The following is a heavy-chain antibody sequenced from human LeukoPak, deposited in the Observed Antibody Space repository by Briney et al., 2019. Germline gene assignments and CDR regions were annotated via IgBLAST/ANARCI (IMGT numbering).Heavy chain of an antibody. CDR1: GYTFTGYY. Sequence: SVKVSCKASGYTFTGYYMHWVRQAPGQGLEWMGWINPNSGGTNYAQKFQGRVTMTRYTSISTAYMELSRLRSDDTAVYYCARAPRYSGSYNPRWFDPWGQGTLVTVSS. CDR3: ARAPRYSGSYNPRWFDP. D-gene: IGHD1-26*01. V-gene: IGHV1-2*02. CDR2: INPNSGGT. J-gene: IGHJ5*02.